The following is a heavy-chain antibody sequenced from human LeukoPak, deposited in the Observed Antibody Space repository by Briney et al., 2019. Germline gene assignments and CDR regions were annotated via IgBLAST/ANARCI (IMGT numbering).Heavy chain of an antibody. V-gene: IGHV3-74*01. CDR3: AGDLDSRGYFWFDY. CDR1: GSTFSSYW. Sequence: GGSLRLSCAASGSTFSSYWMHWVRQAPGKGLVWVSRINSDGSSTSYADSVKGRFTISRDNAKNTLYLQMNSLRAEDTAVYYCAGDLDSRGYFWFDYWGQGTLVTVSS. J-gene: IGHJ4*02. CDR2: INSDGSST. D-gene: IGHD3-22*01.